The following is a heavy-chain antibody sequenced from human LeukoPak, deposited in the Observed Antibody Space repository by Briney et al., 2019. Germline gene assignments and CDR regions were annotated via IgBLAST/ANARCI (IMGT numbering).Heavy chain of an antibody. Sequence: GASVKVSCKASGYTFTSYAIHWVRQAPGQRLEWMGWINAGNGNTKYSQKFQGRVTITRDTSASTAYMELSSLRSEDTAVYYCARGITMVRGVIDYWGQGTLVTVSS. CDR1: GYTFTSYA. CDR3: ARGITMVRGVIDY. J-gene: IGHJ4*02. CDR2: INAGNGNT. D-gene: IGHD3-10*01. V-gene: IGHV1-3*01.